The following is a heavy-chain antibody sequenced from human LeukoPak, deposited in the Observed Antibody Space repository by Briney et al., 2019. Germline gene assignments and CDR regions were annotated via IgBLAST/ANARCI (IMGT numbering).Heavy chain of an antibody. V-gene: IGHV3-53*01. J-gene: IGHJ4*02. CDR1: GLTVSSSY. D-gene: IGHD3-10*01. CDR2: IYRGDTT. CDR3: ARMWGSGSPYYKGCFDK. Sequence: GGSLRLSCAASGLTVSSSYMSWVRQAPGKGLEWVSVIYRGDTTYYADSVRARFTISRDNSKNTVYLQMNSLRVEDTAVYYCARMWGSGSPYYKGCFDKWGQGTLVTVSP.